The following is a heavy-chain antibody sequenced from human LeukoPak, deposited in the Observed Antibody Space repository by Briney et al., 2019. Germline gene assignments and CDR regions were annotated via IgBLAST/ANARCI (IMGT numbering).Heavy chain of an antibody. J-gene: IGHJ3*02. V-gene: IGHV4-59*01. CDR3: ARCNTGIVGATTGDAFDI. CDR2: IYYSGST. D-gene: IGHD1-26*01. Sequence: SETLSLTCTVSGGSISSYYWSWIRQPPGKGLEWIGYIYYSGSTNYNPSLKSRVTISVDTSKNQFSLKLSSVTAADTAVYYCARCNTGIVGATTGDAFDIWGQGTMVTVSS. CDR1: GGSISSYY.